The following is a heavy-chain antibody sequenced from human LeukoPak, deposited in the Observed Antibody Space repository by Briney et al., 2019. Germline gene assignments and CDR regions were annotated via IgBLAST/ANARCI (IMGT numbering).Heavy chain of an antibody. D-gene: IGHD6-13*01. V-gene: IGHV3-7*03. Sequence: GGSLRLSCAASGFPFNAYWMTELRQAPGKGRDWVADMRKHEDKNEHLGSVKGGFTISRDNAMNSLYLQMNSLIADDTAIYYCARSLPYGSAWYGRSDFWGQGNLVTVS. CDR3: ARSLPYGSAWYGRSDF. CDR1: GFPFNAYW. J-gene: IGHJ4*02. CDR2: MRKHEDKN.